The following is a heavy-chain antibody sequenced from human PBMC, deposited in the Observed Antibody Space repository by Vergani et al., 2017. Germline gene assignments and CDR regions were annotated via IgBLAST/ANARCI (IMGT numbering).Heavy chain of an antibody. J-gene: IGHJ4*02. V-gene: IGHV6-1*01. CDR3: ARAVVRGVIVPPQDLDY. CDR1: GDSVSSNSAA. CDR2: TYYRSKWYN. D-gene: IGHD3-10*01. Sequence: QVQLQQSGPGLVKPSQTLSLTCAISGDSVSSNSAAWNWIRQSPSRGLEWLGRTYYRSKWYNDYAVSVKSRITINPDTSKNQFSLQLNSVTPEDTAVYYXARAVVRGVIVPPQDLDYWGQGTLVTVSS.